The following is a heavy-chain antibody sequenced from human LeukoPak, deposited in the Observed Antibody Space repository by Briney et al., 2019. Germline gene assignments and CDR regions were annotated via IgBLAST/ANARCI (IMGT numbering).Heavy chain of an antibody. CDR2: ISGSGGST. CDR1: GFTFSSYA. Sequence: RGSLRLSCAASGFTFSSYAMSWVRQAPGKGLEWVSAISGSGGSTYYADSVKGRFTISRDNSKNTLYLQMNSLRAEDTAVYYCAKDNYYGSGRKVFDYWGQGTLVTVSS. CDR3: AKDNYYGSGRKVFDY. V-gene: IGHV3-23*01. J-gene: IGHJ4*02. D-gene: IGHD3-10*01.